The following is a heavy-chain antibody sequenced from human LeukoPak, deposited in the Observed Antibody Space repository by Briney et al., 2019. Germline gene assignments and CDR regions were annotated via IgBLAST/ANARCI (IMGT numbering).Heavy chain of an antibody. Sequence: PSETXSLTCXVSXDSISSYYWNWIRQPPGKGLEWIGYIYDSGSTNYNPSLKSRVTISVDTSKNQFSLKLSSVTAADTAVYYCARGYSSGWIDYWGQGTLVTVSS. D-gene: IGHD6-19*01. CDR1: XDSISSYY. V-gene: IGHV4-59*08. CDR2: IYDSGST. CDR3: ARGYSSGWIDY. J-gene: IGHJ4*02.